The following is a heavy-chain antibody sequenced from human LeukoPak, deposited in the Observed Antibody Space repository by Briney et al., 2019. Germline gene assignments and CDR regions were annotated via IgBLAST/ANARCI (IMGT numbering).Heavy chain of an antibody. CDR3: ARGGYFSFDC. CDR1: GFSFSTYD. CDR2: ITANTRGSIT. V-gene: IGHV3-23*01. J-gene: IGHJ4*02. D-gene: IGHD2/OR15-2a*01. Sequence: GGSLRLSCVTSGFSFSTYDMSWVRQAPGKGLEWVSGITANTRGSITYYADYVTARLTISRDSSKDTLYLQMNSLRAEDTAVYFCARGGYFSFDCWGQGSLVTVSS.